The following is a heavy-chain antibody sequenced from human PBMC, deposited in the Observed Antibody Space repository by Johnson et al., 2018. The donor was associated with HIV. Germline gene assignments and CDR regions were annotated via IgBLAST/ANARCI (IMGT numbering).Heavy chain of an antibody. J-gene: IGHJ3*02. V-gene: IGHV3-7*01. CDR3: AKGGSLTQDAPFDI. D-gene: IGHD1-14*01. Sequence: EVQLVESGGGLVQPGGSLRLSCAASRFTFSSYWMHWVRQAPGKGLEWVGNIKQDGSEKYYVDSVKGRFTISRDNSKNTLYLQMNSLRAEDTAVYYCAKGGSLTQDAPFDIWGQGTMVTVSS. CDR2: IKQDGSEK. CDR1: RFTFSSYW.